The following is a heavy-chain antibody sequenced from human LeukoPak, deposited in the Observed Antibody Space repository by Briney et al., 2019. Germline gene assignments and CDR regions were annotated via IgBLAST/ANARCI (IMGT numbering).Heavy chain of an antibody. V-gene: IGHV4-59*01. CDR1: GGSISSYY. J-gene: IGHJ4*02. D-gene: IGHD6-13*01. Sequence: SETLSLTCTVSGGSISSYYWSWIRQPPGKGLEWIGYIYYSGSTNYNPSLKSRVTISVDTSKNQFSLKLSSVTAADTAVYYCARNAGQQRTYSCDYWGQGTLVTVSS. CDR2: IYYSGST. CDR3: ARNAGQQRTYSCDY.